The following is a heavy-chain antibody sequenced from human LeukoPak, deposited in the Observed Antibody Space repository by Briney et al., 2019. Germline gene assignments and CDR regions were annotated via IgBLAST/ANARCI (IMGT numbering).Heavy chain of an antibody. CDR1: GFTVSSNY. CDR2: IYSGGST. V-gene: IGHV3-53*01. J-gene: IGHJ4*02. D-gene: IGHD2-21*02. Sequence: GGSLRLSCAASGFTVSSNYMSWVRQAPGKGLEWVSVIYSGGSTYYADSVKGRFTTSRDSAKNSLYLQMNSLRAEDTAVYYCARFRTWGDKAFDYWGQGTLVTVSS. CDR3: ARFRTWGDKAFDY.